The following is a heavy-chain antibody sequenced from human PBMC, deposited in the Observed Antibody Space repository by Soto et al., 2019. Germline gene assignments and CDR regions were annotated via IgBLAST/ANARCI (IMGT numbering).Heavy chain of an antibody. Sequence: GASVKVSCKASGFTFSNSAVQWVRQARGQRLEWIGWIVVGSGNTNYAQKFHERVTISRDMTTNTAYMELSSLRSEDTAVYYCAADDMMVLVWGQGTLVTVSS. CDR1: GFTFSNSA. V-gene: IGHV1-58*01. CDR2: IVVGSGNT. J-gene: IGHJ4*02. D-gene: IGHD3-22*01. CDR3: AADDMMVLV.